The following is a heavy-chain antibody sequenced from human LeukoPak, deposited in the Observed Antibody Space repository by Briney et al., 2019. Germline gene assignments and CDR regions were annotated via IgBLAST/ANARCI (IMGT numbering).Heavy chain of an antibody. V-gene: IGHV3-48*03. J-gene: IGHJ3*02. Sequence: SGGSLRLSCAASGFTFSSYEMNWVRQAPGKGLEWVSYISTSGSTKHYADSVKGRFTISRDNAKNSLYLQMNSLRAEDTAVYYCARDRDPGYNDSSGYRRVNAFDIWGQGTMVTVSS. CDR3: ARDRDPGYNDSSGYRRVNAFDI. CDR1: GFTFSSYE. CDR2: ISTSGSTK. D-gene: IGHD3-22*01.